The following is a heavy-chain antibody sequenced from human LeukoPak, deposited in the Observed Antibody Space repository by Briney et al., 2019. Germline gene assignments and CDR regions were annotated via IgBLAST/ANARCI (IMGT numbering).Heavy chain of an antibody. D-gene: IGHD2-2*01. Sequence: GGSLRLSCAASGFTFSSYWMHWVRQAPGKGLVWVSRINTDGSSTSYADSVKGRFTISRDNAKNTLYLQINSLRANDTAVYYCARAEWSTSENFDYWGQGTLVTVSS. CDR2: INTDGSST. CDR1: GFTFSSYW. J-gene: IGHJ4*02. CDR3: ARAEWSTSENFDY. V-gene: IGHV3-74*01.